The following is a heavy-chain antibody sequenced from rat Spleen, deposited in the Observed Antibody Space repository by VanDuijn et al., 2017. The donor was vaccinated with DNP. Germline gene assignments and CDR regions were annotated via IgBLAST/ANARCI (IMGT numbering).Heavy chain of an antibody. CDR1: GYTFTTYY. J-gene: IGHJ1*01. CDR3: ARRRLPYGYFAF. CDR2: INTGSGGT. V-gene: IGHV1-43*01. D-gene: IGHD1-4*01. Sequence: QVQLQQSGAELAKPGSSVKISCEASGYTFTTYYITWIKQTNGQGLEYIGYINTGSGGTNYNEKFRGKATLTVDTSSNTAFMQLSSLTPDDSAVYYGARRRLPYGYFAFCGPGTMVTVSS.